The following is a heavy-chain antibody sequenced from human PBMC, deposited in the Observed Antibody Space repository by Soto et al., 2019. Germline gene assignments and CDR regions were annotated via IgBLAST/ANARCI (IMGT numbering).Heavy chain of an antibody. CDR2: ISGSGGST. CDR1: GFTFSSYA. V-gene: IGHV3-23*01. Sequence: GGSLRLSCAASGFTFSSYAMSWVRQAPGKGLEWVSAISGSGGSTYYADSVKGRFTISRDNSKNTLYLQMNSLRAEDTAVYYCAKNFGVVPSPYYYGMDVWGQGTTVTVAS. D-gene: IGHD3-3*01. J-gene: IGHJ6*02. CDR3: AKNFGVVPSPYYYGMDV.